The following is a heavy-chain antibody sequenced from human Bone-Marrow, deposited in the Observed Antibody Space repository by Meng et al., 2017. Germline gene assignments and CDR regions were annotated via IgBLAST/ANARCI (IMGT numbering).Heavy chain of an antibody. CDR3: ARSGYYFDY. CDR1: GFTFSSYS. V-gene: IGHV3-48*04. CDR2: ISSSGSTI. J-gene: IGHJ4*02. Sequence: GESLKISCAASGFTFSSYSMNWVRQAPGKGLEWVSYISSSGSTIYYADSVKGRFTISSDNAKNSLYLQMNSLRAEDTAVYYCARSGYYFDYWGQGTLVTVSS.